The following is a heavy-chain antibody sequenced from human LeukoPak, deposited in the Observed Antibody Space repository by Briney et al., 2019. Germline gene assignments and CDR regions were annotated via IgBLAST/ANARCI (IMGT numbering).Heavy chain of an antibody. Sequence: PSETLSLTCTVSGGSISSYYWSWIRQPAGKGLEWIWRIYTSGSTNYNPSLKSRVTMSVGTSTNQFSLKLSSVTAADTAVYYCARDQRRSGWYYFDYWGQGTLVTVSS. CDR3: ARDQRRSGWYYFDY. D-gene: IGHD6-19*01. J-gene: IGHJ4*02. CDR1: GGSISSYY. CDR2: IYTSGST. V-gene: IGHV4-4*07.